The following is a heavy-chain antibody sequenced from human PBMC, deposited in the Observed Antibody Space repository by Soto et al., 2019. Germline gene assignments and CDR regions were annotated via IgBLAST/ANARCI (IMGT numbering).Heavy chain of an antibody. V-gene: IGHV2-70*11. J-gene: IGHJ6*02. Sequence: GSGPTLVNPTQTLTLTCTFSGFSLSTSGMCVSWIRQPPGKALEWLARIDWDDDKYYSTSLKTRLTISKDTSKNQVVLTMTNMDPVDTATYYCARIDYSNYGDYGMEVWGQGTTVTVSS. CDR1: GFSLSTSGMC. D-gene: IGHD4-4*01. CDR3: ARIDYSNYGDYGMEV. CDR2: IDWDDDK.